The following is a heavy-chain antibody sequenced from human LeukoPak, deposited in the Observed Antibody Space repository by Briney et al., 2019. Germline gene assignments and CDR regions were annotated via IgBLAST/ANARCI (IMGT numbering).Heavy chain of an antibody. Sequence: PSETLSLTCTVSDDSVSSSRYYWTWIRQPPGKGLEWIGYIYHGSATYNPSLESRVTLSMDTSKNQYSLKMTSVTAADTAVYYCAREGGRQWLVSGALDSWGQGTLVAVSS. V-gene: IGHV4-61*01. CDR3: AREGGRQWLVSGALDS. J-gene: IGHJ5*01. CDR2: IYHGSA. D-gene: IGHD6-19*01. CDR1: DDSVSSSRYY.